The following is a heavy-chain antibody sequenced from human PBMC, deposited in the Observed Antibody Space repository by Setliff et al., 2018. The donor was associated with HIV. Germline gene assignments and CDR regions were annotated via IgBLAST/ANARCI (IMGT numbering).Heavy chain of an antibody. CDR1: GGSISTSNC. CDR3: ARDRGSYNCWSGLARGDNWFDP. CDR2: LYYVGHM. J-gene: IGHJ5*02. Sequence: SETLSLTCTVSGGSISTSNCWHWVRQPPGKGLEWIGELYYVGHMNYNPSLRSRITISVDRSPNQFSLRLTSVTAADTDVYVCARDRGSYNCWSGLARGDNWFDPWGQGTLGTVSS. D-gene: IGHD3-16*01. V-gene: IGHV4-4*02.